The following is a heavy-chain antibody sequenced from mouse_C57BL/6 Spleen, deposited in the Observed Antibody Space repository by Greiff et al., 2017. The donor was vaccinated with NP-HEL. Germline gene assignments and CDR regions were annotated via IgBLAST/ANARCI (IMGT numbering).Heavy chain of an antibody. D-gene: IGHD2-4*01. CDR3: ARGGYDYDEGYYFDS. V-gene: IGHV1-76*01. CDR2: IYPGSGNT. CDR1: GYTFTDYY. Sequence: QVHVKQSGAELVRPGASVKLSCKASGYTFTDYYINWVKQRPGQGLEWIAWIYPGSGNTYYNEKFKGKATLTAEKSSSTAYMQLSSLTSEDSAVYFCARGGYDYDEGYYFDSWGQGTTLTVSS. J-gene: IGHJ2*01.